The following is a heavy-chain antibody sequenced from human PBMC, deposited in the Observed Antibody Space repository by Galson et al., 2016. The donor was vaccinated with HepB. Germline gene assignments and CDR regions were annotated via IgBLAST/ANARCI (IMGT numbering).Heavy chain of an antibody. CDR3: VKDGYSGSYDY. V-gene: IGHV3-64D*06. CDR1: GFTFSDFA. Sequence: SLRLSCAASGFTFSDFAIHWVRQAPGKGLEWVAGIRSNGGTTYYADSVKGRFTISRDNSKNTVYLQLSSLRVDDTAVYYCVKDGYSGSYDYWGQGTLVTVSS. CDR2: IRSNGGTT. J-gene: IGHJ4*02. D-gene: IGHD1-26*01.